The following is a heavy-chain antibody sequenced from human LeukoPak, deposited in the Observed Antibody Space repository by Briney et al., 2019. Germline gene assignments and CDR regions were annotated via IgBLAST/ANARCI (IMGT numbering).Heavy chain of an antibody. J-gene: IGHJ4*02. CDR3: ARRGRDSGSYYYFDY. D-gene: IGHD1-26*01. CDR1: GGSFSGYY. CDR2: INHSGST. V-gene: IGHV4-34*01. Sequence: SETLSLTCAVYGGSFSGYYWSWIRQPPGKGLEWIGEINHSGSTNYNPSLKSRVTISVDTSKNQFSLKLSSVTAADTAVYYCARRGRDSGSYYYFDYWGQGTLVTVSS.